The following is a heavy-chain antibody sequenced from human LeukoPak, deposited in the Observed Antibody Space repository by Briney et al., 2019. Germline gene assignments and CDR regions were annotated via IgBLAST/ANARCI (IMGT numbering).Heavy chain of an antibody. Sequence: PSETLSLTCTVSGGSISSYYWSWIRQPPGKGLEWIGYIYYSGSTNYNPSLKSRVTISLDTSKNQFSLKLSSVTAADTAVYYCARVVLTAYLYFDYWGQGTLVTVSS. V-gene: IGHV4-59*01. D-gene: IGHD3-9*01. CDR3: ARVVLTAYLYFDY. CDR1: GGSISSYY. J-gene: IGHJ4*02. CDR2: IYYSGST.